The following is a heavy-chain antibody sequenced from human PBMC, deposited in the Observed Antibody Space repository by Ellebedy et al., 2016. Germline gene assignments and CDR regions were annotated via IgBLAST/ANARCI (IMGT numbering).Heavy chain of an antibody. CDR3: ARPPPYYYDSSGYPDY. CDR2: ISSSGSTI. V-gene: IGHV3-11*01. J-gene: IGHJ4*02. Sequence: GGSLRLXXAASGFTFSDYYMSWIRQAPGKGLEWVSYISSSGSTIYYADSVKGRFTISRDNAKNSLYLQMNSLRAEDTAVYYCARPPPYYYDSSGYPDYWGQGTLVTVSS. CDR1: GFTFSDYY. D-gene: IGHD3-22*01.